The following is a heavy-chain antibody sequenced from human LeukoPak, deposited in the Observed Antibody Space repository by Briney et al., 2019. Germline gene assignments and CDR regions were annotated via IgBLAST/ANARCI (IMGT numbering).Heavy chain of an antibody. CDR3: ARGADSGWYPST. J-gene: IGHJ5*02. D-gene: IGHD6-19*01. Sequence: PSETLSLTCTVSGASISSGHYWGWIRQPPGKGLEWVGSVYYTGVTDYTPSLKSRVSISVERSKNQFSLKLRSVTAADTAVYYCARGADSGWYPSTSGPGTLGTVSS. V-gene: IGHV4-39*01. CDR1: GASISSGHY. CDR2: VYYTGVT.